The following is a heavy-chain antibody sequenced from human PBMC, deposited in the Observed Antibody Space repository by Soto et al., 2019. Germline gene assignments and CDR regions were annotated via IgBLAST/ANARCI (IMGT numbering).Heavy chain of an antibody. D-gene: IGHD1-20*01. Sequence: QVQLVQSGAEVKKPGASVKVSCKASGYTFTSYDINWVRQATGQGLEWMGWMNPNSGNTGYAQKFQGRVTMTRNTSLSTAYMELSSLRSEDTAVYYCARAIASVSRRIVQLIRWFDPWGQGTLVTVSS. CDR2: MNPNSGNT. J-gene: IGHJ5*02. CDR1: GYTFTSYD. CDR3: ARAIASVSRRIVQLIRWFDP. V-gene: IGHV1-8*01.